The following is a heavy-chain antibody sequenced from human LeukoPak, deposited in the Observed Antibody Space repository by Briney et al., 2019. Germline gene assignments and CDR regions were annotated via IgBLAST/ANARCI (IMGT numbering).Heavy chain of an antibody. CDR1: GGSISSGDYY. Sequence: SQTLSLTCTVSGGSISSGDYYWSWIRQPPGKGLEWIGYIYYSGSTYYNPSLKSRVTISVDTSKNQFSLKLSSVTAADTAVYYCAGSTVTTHNNWFDPWGQGTLVTVSS. CDR3: AGSTVTTHNNWFDP. CDR2: IYYSGST. V-gene: IGHV4-30-4*08. J-gene: IGHJ5*02. D-gene: IGHD4-17*01.